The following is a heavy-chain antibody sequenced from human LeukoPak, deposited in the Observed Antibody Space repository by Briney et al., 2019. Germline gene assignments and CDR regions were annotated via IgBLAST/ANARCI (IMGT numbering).Heavy chain of an antibody. CDR2: ISSSSSYI. CDR1: GFTFSSYS. V-gene: IGHV3-21*01. J-gene: IGHJ6*02. D-gene: IGHD1-26*01. Sequence: GGSLRLSCAASGFTFSSYSMNWVRQAPGKGLEWVSSISSSSSYIYYADSMKGRFTISRDNAKNSLYLQMNSLRAEDTAVYYCARDGSYYGMDVWGQGTTVTVSS. CDR3: ARDGSYYGMDV.